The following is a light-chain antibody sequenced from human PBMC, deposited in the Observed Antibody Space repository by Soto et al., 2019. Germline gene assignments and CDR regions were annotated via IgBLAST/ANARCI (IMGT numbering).Light chain of an antibody. CDR1: QSISSY. V-gene: IGKV1-39*01. Sequence: DIQLTQSPSTLSASQGDRVTITCRASQSISSYLNWCQQKPGKAPKLLIYAASSLQSGVPSRFSGSGSGTDFTLTISSLQPEDFATYYCQQSYSTPRTFGQGTKVDIK. CDR3: QQSYSTPRT. J-gene: IGKJ1*01. CDR2: AAS.